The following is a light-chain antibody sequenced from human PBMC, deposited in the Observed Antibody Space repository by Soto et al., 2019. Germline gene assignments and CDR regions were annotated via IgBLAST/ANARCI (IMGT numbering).Light chain of an antibody. CDR3: QHYNTCPPGT. CDR1: QSVGSS. Sequence: DIVMTQSPAALSVSPGERATLSCRASQSVGSSVAWYQQKPGQAPRFLMYGASTRAAGVSARFSGSGSGTEFSLTISSLQSEDFAVYYCQHYNTCPPGTFGQGTKLEIK. V-gene: IGKV3-15*01. CDR2: GAS. J-gene: IGKJ2*02.